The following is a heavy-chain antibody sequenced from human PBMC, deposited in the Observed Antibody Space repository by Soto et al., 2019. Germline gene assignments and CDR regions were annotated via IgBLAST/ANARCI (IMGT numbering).Heavy chain of an antibody. V-gene: IGHV3-9*01. CDR3: AKGGVATFYYYGMDV. J-gene: IGHJ6*04. D-gene: IGHD3-3*01. Sequence: EVQLVESGGGLVQPGRSLRLSCAASGFTFDDYAMHWVRQAPGKGLEWVSGISWNSGSIGYADSVKGRFTISRDNAKNSLYLQMNSLRAEDTALYYCAKGGVATFYYYGMDVWGKGTTVTVSS. CDR1: GFTFDDYA. CDR2: ISWNSGSI.